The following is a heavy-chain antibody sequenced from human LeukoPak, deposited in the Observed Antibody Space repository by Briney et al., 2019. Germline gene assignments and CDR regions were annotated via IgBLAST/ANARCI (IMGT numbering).Heavy chain of an antibody. D-gene: IGHD7-27*01. CDR1: GDSISRSIW. Sequence: SETLPLTCAVSGDSISRSIWWTWVRQPPGKGLEWIGEISLSGSTNYNPSLRSRVTISLDKSNNQFSLKLTSVTAADTAVYYCASRWVLTGEPYWGQGTLVTVSS. CDR3: ASRWVLTGEPY. J-gene: IGHJ4*02. V-gene: IGHV4-4*02. CDR2: ISLSGST.